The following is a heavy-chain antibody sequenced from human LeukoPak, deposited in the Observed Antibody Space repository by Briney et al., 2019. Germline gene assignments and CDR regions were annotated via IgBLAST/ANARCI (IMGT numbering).Heavy chain of an antibody. CDR3: AREVSPWFFDV. CDR2: IKQDESET. J-gene: IGHJ2*01. CDR1: GFTFSGYW. Sequence: GGSLSLSCAASGFTFSGYWMSWVRQAPGKGLEWVANIKQDESETYYVDSMKGRFTISRDNAKNSLFLQMDSLRAEDTAVYFCAREVSPWFFDVWGRGALVTVSS. V-gene: IGHV3-7*01.